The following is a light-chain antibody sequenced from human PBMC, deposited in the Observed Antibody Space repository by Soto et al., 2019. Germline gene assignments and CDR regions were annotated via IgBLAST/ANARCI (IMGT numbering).Light chain of an antibody. CDR1: SSNIGAGYD. V-gene: IGLV1-40*01. CDR3: QSYDSSLSGSGV. Sequence: QSVLTQPPSVSGAPGQRVTISCTGSSSNIGAGYDVHWYQQLPGTAPKLLIYGNNNRPSGVPDRFSGSKSGTSASLAITGLQADEEADHYCQSYDSSLSGSGVFGGGTKLTVL. J-gene: IGLJ3*02. CDR2: GNN.